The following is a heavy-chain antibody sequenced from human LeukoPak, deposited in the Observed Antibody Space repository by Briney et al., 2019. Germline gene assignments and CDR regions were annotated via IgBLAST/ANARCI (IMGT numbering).Heavy chain of an antibody. V-gene: IGHV3-30*18. CDR1: GFSFSNYG. J-gene: IGHJ6*02. CDR2: ISYDGSNK. D-gene: IGHD3-3*01. CDR3: AKGQDDCWSGQGYYYYYYAMDV. Sequence: GGTLRLFCAASGFSFSNYGMHWVRHASGKGLEWVAVISYDGSNKYYADSAKGRFTISRDDSKNTLYLQMNSLKAEDTAVYYCAKGQDDCWSGQGYYYYYYAMDVWGQGTTVTVSS.